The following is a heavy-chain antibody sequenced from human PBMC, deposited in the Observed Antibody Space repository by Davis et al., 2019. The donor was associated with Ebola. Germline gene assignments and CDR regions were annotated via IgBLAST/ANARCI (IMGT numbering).Heavy chain of an antibody. CDR2: INPNSGGT. Sequence: ASVKVSCKASGYTFSTYGISWVRQAPGQGLEWMGWINPNSGGTNYAQKFQGRVTMTRDTSISTAYMELSRLRSDDTAVYYCARARRKDLWGSWFDPWGQGTLVTVSS. CDR1: GYTFSTYG. D-gene: IGHD3-16*01. V-gene: IGHV1-2*02. J-gene: IGHJ5*02. CDR3: ARARRKDLWGSWFDP.